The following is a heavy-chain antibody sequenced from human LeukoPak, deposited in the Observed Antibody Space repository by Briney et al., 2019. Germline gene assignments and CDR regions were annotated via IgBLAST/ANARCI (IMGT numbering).Heavy chain of an antibody. CDR1: GFTFDDYT. Sequence: SGGSLRLSCAASGFTFDDYTMHWVRQAPGKGLEWVSLINWDGVTTYYADSVKGRFTISRDNSKGTVYLQMNSLRPEDTAVYYCAKDDAWLQYGDWGRGTLVTVSS. D-gene: IGHD5-24*01. V-gene: IGHV3-43*01. CDR3: AKDDAWLQYGD. J-gene: IGHJ4*02. CDR2: INWDGVTT.